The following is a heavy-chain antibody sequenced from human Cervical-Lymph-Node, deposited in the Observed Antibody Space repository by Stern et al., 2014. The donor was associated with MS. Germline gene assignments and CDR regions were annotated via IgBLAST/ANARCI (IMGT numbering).Heavy chain of an antibody. V-gene: IGHV1-69*01. CDR1: GVTFSTYT. J-gene: IGHJ4*02. CDR3: AGEMATNLFDY. CDR2: SIPAFNTT. Sequence: MQLVESGAEVKKPGSSVKVSCKASGVTFSTYTINWVRQAPGQGLEWMGGSIPAFNTTSYAQKFQGKITITADASTNTAYMELSSLRSEDTAVYYCAGEMATNLFDYWGQGTLVTVSS. D-gene: IGHD5-24*01.